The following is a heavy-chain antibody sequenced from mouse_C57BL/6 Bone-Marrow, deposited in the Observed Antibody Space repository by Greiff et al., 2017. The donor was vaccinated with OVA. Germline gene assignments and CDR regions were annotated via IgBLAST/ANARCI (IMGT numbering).Heavy chain of an antibody. CDR1: GFNIKDDY. J-gene: IGHJ2*01. D-gene: IGHD1-1*01. CDR3: TTRGTVVATDFDY. CDR2: IDPENGDT. Sequence: EVQVVESGAELVRPGASVKLSCTASGFNIKDDYMHWVKQRPEQGLEWIGWIDPENGDTEYASKFQGKATITADTSSNTAYLQLSSLTSEDTAVYYCTTRGTVVATDFDYWGQGTTLTVSS. V-gene: IGHV14-4*01.